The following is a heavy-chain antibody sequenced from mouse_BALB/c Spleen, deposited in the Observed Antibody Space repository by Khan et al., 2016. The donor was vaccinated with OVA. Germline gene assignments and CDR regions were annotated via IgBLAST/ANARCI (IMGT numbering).Heavy chain of an antibody. Sequence: QVQLKELGPGLVAPSQSLSITCTVSGFSLTSYDISWIRQPPGKGLEWLGVIWTGGGTNYNTAFMSRLSISTDNSTSQVFLKMNSLQSDDTAIYYCVRRGNYYGSFYWYFDVWGAGTTVTVSS. CDR3: VRRGNYYGSFYWYFDV. J-gene: IGHJ1*01. CDR2: IWTGGGT. D-gene: IGHD1-1*01. V-gene: IGHV2-9-2*01. CDR1: GFSLTSYD.